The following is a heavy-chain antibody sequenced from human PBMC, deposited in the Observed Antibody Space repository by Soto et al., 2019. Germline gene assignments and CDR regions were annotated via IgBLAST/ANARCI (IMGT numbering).Heavy chain of an antibody. CDR1: GYTFTSYY. J-gene: IGHJ3*02. Sequence: ASVKVSCKASGYTFTSYYMHWVRQAPGQGLEWMGIINPSGGSTSYAQKFKGRVTMTRDTSTSTVYMELSSLRSEDTAVYYCARNYWSRYCSSTSCYTAFDIWGQGTMVTRLL. D-gene: IGHD2-2*02. CDR3: ARNYWSRYCSSTSCYTAFDI. CDR2: INPSGGST. V-gene: IGHV1-46*01.